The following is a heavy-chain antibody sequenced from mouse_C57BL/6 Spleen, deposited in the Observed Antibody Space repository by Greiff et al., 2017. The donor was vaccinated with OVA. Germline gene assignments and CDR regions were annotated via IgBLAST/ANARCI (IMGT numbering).Heavy chain of an antibody. CDR2: ISNGGDNT. V-gene: IGHV5-12*01. Sequence: EVHLVESGGGLVQPGGSLKLSCAASGFTFSDYYMYWVRQTPEKRLEWVAFISNGGDNTYYPDTVKGRFTISRDNAKNTLYLQMSRLKSEDTAMYYCARQDNYVMDYWGQGTSVTVSS. CDR3: ARQDNYVMDY. J-gene: IGHJ4*01. CDR1: GFTFSDYY. D-gene: IGHD3-3*01.